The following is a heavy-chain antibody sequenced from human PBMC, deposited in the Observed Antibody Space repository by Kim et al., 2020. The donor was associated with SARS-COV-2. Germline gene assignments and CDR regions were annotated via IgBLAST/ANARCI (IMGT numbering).Heavy chain of an antibody. CDR2: IYSDAST. J-gene: IGHJ6*02. CDR1: GFFVSNNY. V-gene: IGHV3-53*01. CDR3: STLGPVAANDCYGIDV. D-gene: IGHD6-19*01. Sequence: GGSLRLSCAASGFFVSNNYISWVRQAPGKGLEWVSVIYSDASTYYSDAVMDGFTISRDNSRNTLYFQINNLLADDATVDYYSTLGPVAANDCYGIDVLG.